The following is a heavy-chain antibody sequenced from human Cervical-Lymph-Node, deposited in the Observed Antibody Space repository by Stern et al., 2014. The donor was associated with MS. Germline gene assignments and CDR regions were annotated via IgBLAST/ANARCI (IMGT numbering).Heavy chain of an antibody. D-gene: IGHD3-16*01. CDR3: VRDATRATKRTGDDY. Sequence: VQLVESGGGQVKPGGSLRLSCAASGFTLSDFYMSWIRQAPGKGPEWVSQISTGGGTIYYADSVKGRFTISRDNAKNSVYLQMNSLRAEDTAVYYCVRDATRATKRTGDDYWGQGTLVTVSS. V-gene: IGHV3-11*01. CDR2: ISTGGGTI. CDR1: GFTLSDFY. J-gene: IGHJ4*02.